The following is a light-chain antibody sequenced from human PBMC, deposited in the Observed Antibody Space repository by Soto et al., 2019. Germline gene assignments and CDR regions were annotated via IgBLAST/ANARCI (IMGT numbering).Light chain of an antibody. J-gene: IGKJ1*01. Sequence: EIVLTQSPGTLSVSPGERATLPCRASQSVDSNYLAWYQQKRGQAPRLLIYGASSRATGIPDRFSGSGSGTDFTLTIARVAPEDFAVYYCQQYGRSPRTFGQGTKVDIK. CDR2: GAS. V-gene: IGKV3-20*01. CDR3: QQYGRSPRT. CDR1: QSVDSNY.